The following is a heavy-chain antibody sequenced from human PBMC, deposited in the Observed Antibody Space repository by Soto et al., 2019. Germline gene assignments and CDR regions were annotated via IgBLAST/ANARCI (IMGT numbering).Heavy chain of an antibody. D-gene: IGHD5-12*01. Sequence: EVQLLESGGGLVQPGGSLRLSCAASGFTFSSYAMSWVRQAPGKGLEWVSAISGSGGSRYYADSVKGRFTISRDNSKNTLYLQMNSQRAEDTAVYYCAKENRKGYSGFHFDYWGQGTLVTVSS. J-gene: IGHJ4*02. CDR1: GFTFSSYA. CDR3: AKENRKGYSGFHFDY. V-gene: IGHV3-23*01. CDR2: ISGSGGSR.